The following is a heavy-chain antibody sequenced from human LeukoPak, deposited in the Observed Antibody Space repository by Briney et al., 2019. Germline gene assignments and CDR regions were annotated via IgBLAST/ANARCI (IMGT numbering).Heavy chain of an antibody. D-gene: IGHD1-26*01. J-gene: IGHJ4*02. Sequence: GGSLRLSCAASGFTFSSYAMHWVRQAPGKGLEWVAVISYDGSNKYYADSVKGRFTISRDNSKNTLYLQMNSLRAEDTAVYYCARARELPRGYFDYWGQGTLVTVSS. CDR1: GFTFSSYA. CDR3: ARARELPRGYFDY. CDR2: ISYDGSNK. V-gene: IGHV3-30*04.